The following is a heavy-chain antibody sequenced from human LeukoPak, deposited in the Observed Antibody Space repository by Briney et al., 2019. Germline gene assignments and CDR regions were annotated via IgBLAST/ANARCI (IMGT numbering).Heavy chain of an antibody. CDR2: ISSSSTI. J-gene: IGHJ6*03. Sequence: GGALRLSCAGSGFNFSDYSLTLIRQAPGKGVEGVSYISSSSTIDYGDSVKGRFTISRDKAKNSLYLQMNSLRGEDTAVYYCARAPTFYFYYMDLWGKGSTVTVSS. CDR3: ARAPTFYFYYMDL. CDR1: GFNFSDYS. D-gene: IGHD2/OR15-2a*01. V-gene: IGHV3-69-1*02.